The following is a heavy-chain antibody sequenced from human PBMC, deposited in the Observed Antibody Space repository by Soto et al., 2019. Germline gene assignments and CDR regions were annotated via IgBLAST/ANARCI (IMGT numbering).Heavy chain of an antibody. CDR3: ARGGLRLGELTLVDY. J-gene: IGHJ4*02. CDR2: IYYSGST. D-gene: IGHD3-16*02. CDR1: GGSISSYY. V-gene: IGHV4-59*01. Sequence: PSETLSLTCTVSGGSISSYYWSWIRQPPGKGLEWIGYIYYSGSTNYNPSLKSRVTISVDTSKNQFSLKLSSVTAADTAVYYCARGGLRLGELTLVDYWDQGTLVTVSS.